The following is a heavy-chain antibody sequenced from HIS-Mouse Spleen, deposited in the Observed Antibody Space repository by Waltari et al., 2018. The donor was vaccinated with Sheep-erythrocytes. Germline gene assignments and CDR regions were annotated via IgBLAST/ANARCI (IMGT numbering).Heavy chain of an antibody. V-gene: IGHV1-69*04. CDR1: GGTFSSYA. J-gene: IGHJ4*02. CDR2: IIPILGIA. CDR3: AQTGATTPHFDY. D-gene: IGHD1-26*01. Sequence: QVQLVQSGAEVKKPGSSVKVSCKASGGTFSSYAISWVRQAPGQGLEGMGRIIPILGIANYAQKFQGRVTITADKSTRTAYMELSSLRSEDTAVYYCAQTGATTPHFDYWGQGTLVTVSS.